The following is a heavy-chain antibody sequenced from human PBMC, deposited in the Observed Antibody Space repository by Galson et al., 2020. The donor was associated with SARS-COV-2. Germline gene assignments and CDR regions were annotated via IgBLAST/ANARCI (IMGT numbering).Heavy chain of an antibody. J-gene: IGHJ4*02. CDR2: IYPGDSDT. V-gene: IGHV5-51*01. D-gene: IGHD2-21*02. CDR3: ARSSLAYCGGDCYPSREFDY. CDR1: GYSFTSYW. Sequence: GESLKISCKGSGYSFTSYWIGWVRQMPGKGLEWMGIIYPGDSDTRYSPSFQGQVTISADKSISTAYLQWSSLKASDTAMYYCARSSLAYCGGDCYPSREFDYWGQGTLVTVSS.